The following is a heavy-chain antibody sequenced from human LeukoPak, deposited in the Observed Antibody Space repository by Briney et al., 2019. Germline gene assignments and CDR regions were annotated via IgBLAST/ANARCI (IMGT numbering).Heavy chain of an antibody. CDR1: GGTFSSYA. D-gene: IGHD3-22*01. CDR3: ARAANRPDYYDSSGYAFDI. Sequence: SVKVSCKASGGTFSSYAISWVRQAPGQGLEWMGRIIPILGIANYAQKFQGRVTITADKSTSTAYMELSSLRSEDTAVYYCARAANRPDYYDSSGYAFDIWGQGTMVTVSS. J-gene: IGHJ3*02. V-gene: IGHV1-69*04. CDR2: IIPILGIA.